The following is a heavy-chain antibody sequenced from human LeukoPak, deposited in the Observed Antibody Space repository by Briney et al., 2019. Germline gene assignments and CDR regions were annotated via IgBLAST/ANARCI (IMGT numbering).Heavy chain of an antibody. CDR2: IYTSGST. Sequence: SETLSLTCTVSGGSISSGSYYWSWIRQPAGRGLEWIGRIYTSGSTNYNPSLKSRVTISVDTSKNQFSLKLSSVTAADTAVYYCARVDTIFSAHWYFDLWGRGTLVTVSS. J-gene: IGHJ2*01. D-gene: IGHD3-9*01. CDR3: ARVDTIFSAHWYFDL. V-gene: IGHV4-61*02. CDR1: GGSISSGSYY.